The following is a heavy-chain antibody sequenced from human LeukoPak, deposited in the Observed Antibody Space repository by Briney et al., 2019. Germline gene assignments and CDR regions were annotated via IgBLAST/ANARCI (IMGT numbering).Heavy chain of an antibody. V-gene: IGHV3-30-3*01. J-gene: IGHJ4*02. CDR3: ARDPNYFDSSGYYYPDF. CDR1: GFTFSSYG. CDR2: ISYDGSNK. D-gene: IGHD3-22*01. Sequence: PGGSLRLSCAASGFTFSSYGVHWVRQAPGKGLEWVTVISYDGSNKYYADSVKGRFTISRDNPKNTLYLQMNSLRVEDTAVYYCARDPNYFDSSGYYYPDFWGQGTLVTVSS.